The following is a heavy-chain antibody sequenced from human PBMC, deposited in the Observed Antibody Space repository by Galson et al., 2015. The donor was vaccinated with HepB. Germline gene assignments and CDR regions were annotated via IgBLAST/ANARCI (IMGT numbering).Heavy chain of an antibody. D-gene: IGHD3-3*01. V-gene: IGHV1-2*04. CDR2: INPNSGGT. CDR1: GYNFTDFH. Sequence: SVKVSCKASGYNFTDFHIHWVRQAPGQGLEWMGWINPNSGGTNYARRFQGWVTMTRDTSIRTAYMELSRLRSGDTAVYYCARGERYDFWSGYYGVWLDPWGQGTLVTVSS. CDR3: ARGERYDFWSGYYGVWLDP. J-gene: IGHJ5*02.